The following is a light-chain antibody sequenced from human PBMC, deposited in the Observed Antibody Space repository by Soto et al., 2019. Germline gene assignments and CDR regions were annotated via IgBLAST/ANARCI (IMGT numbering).Light chain of an antibody. CDR3: QQSYSTLPT. CDR1: QSISSY. CDR2: AAS. Sequence: DIQMTQSPSSLSASVGDRVTITGRASQSISSYLNWYQQKPGKAPKLLIYAASSLQSGVPSRFSGSGSGTDFTLTISSLQPEDFATYYCQQSYSTLPTFCGGTKVEIK. V-gene: IGKV1-39*01. J-gene: IGKJ4*01.